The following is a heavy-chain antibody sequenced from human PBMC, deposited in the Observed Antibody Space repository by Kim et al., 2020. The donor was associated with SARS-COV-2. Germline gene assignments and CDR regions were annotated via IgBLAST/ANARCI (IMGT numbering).Heavy chain of an antibody. CDR3: ARAPRGGWYFDY. J-gene: IGHJ4*02. V-gene: IGHV1-8*01. CDR1: GYTFTSYD. Sequence: ASVKVSCKASGYTFTSYDINWVRQATGQGLEWMGWMNPNSGNTGYAQKFQGRVTMTRNTSISTAYMELSSLRSEDTAVYYCARAPRGGWYFDYWGQGTLVTVSS. D-gene: IGHD6-19*01. CDR2: MNPNSGNT.